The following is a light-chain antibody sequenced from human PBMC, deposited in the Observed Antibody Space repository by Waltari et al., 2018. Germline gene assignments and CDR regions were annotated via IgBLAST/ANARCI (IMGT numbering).Light chain of an antibody. J-gene: IGLJ2*01. Sequence: SFALTQPPSVSVAPGKPARITCGGNSIGTTSVHWYQQKPGQAPVLVLYYDSGRPSGIPERFSGTNSGNTATLTISRVEAGDEADYYCQVWDNRSDHVVFGGGTTLTVL. CDR2: YDS. CDR1: SIGTTS. CDR3: QVWDNRSDHVV. V-gene: IGLV3-21*03.